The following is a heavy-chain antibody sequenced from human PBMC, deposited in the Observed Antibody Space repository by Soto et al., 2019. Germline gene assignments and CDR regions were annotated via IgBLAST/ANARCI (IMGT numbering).Heavy chain of an antibody. D-gene: IGHD2-15*01. J-gene: IGHJ4*02. CDR1: GFTFSSYA. Sequence: EVLLLESGGGLVQPGGSLSLSCAASGFTFSSYAMSWVRQAPGKGLEWVSTISGNGGSTYYADSVKGRFTISRDNSKNTLYLQMNSLRAEDTAVYFCAKGIWEHFDYWGQGTLVTVSS. CDR3: AKGIWEHFDY. CDR2: ISGNGGST. V-gene: IGHV3-23*01.